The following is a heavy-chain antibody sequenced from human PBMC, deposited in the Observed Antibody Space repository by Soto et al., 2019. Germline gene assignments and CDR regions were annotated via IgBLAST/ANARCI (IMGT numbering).Heavy chain of an antibody. CDR2: IRSKANSYAT. Sequence: HPGGSLRLSCAASGFTFSGSAMHWVRQASGKGLEWVGRIRSKANSYATAYAASVKGRFTISRDDSKNTAYLQMNSLKTEDTAVYYCTKQTEYCSSTSCTAEYWGQGT. CDR1: GFTFSGSA. CDR3: TKQTEYCSSTSCTAEY. D-gene: IGHD2-2*01. V-gene: IGHV3-73*01. J-gene: IGHJ4*02.